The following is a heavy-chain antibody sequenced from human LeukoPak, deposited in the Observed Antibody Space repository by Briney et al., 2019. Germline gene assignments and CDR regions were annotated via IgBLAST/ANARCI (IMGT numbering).Heavy chain of an antibody. CDR1: GDSVSSNSAA. CDR2: TYYRSKWYN. J-gene: IGHJ6*03. V-gene: IGHV6-1*01. CDR3: ARGDLQLVRRLGRNTEYYYYYYMDV. D-gene: IGHD6-13*01. Sequence: SQTLSLTCAISGDSVSSNSAAWNWIRQSPSRGLEWLGRTYYRSKWYNDYAVSVKSRMTINPDTSKNQFSMQLNSVTPEDTAVYYCARGDLQLVRRLGRNTEYYYYYYMDVWGKGTTVTVSS.